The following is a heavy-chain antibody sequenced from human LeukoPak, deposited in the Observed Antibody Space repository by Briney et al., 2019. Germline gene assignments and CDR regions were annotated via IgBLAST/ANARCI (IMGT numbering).Heavy chain of an antibody. V-gene: IGHV4-38-2*02. CDR1: GYSISNGYY. Sequence: SETLSLTCTVSGYSISNGYYWGWIRQPPGKGLEWIGSIYHSGSTYYNPSLKSRVTISVDTSKNHFSLKLNSLSAADTAVYYCARGGLGYSYGYSGDYWGQGTLVTVSS. J-gene: IGHJ4*02. CDR3: ARGGLGYSYGYSGDY. CDR2: IYHSGST. D-gene: IGHD5-18*01.